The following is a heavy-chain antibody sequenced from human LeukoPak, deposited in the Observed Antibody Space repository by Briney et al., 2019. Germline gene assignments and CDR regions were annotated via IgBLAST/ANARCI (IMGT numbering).Heavy chain of an antibody. CDR2: IYTSGST. J-gene: IGHJ4*02. CDR1: GGSISSYY. Sequence: SETLSLTCTVSGGSISSYYWSWIRQPAGKGLEWIGRIYTSGSTNYNPSLKSRVTMSVDTSKNQFSLKLSSVTAADTAVYYCARDRCYYYGSGSPPYYFDYWGQGTLVTVSS. D-gene: IGHD3-10*01. CDR3: ARDRCYYYGSGSPPYYFDY. V-gene: IGHV4-4*07.